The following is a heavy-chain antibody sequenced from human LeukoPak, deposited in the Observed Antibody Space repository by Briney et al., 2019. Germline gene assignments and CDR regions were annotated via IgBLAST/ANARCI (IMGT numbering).Heavy chain of an antibody. D-gene: IGHD5-12*01. CDR1: GYTFTGYY. CDR3: ARLRADHFDY. J-gene: IGHJ4*02. Sequence: ASLKLSSKASGYTFTGYYMHWVRQAPGQGLEWMGWINPNSGGTNYAQKFQGRVTMTRDTSISTAYMELSRLRSDDTAVYHCARLRADHFDYWGQGTLVTVSS. V-gene: IGHV1-2*02. CDR2: INPNSGGT.